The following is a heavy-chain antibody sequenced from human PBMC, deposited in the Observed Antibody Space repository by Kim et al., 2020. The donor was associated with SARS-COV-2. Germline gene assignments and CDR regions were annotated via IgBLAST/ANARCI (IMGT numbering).Heavy chain of an antibody. CDR3: ARPDIVVVVAARINWYFDL. V-gene: IGHV4-34*01. CDR1: GGSFSGYY. J-gene: IGHJ2*01. Sequence: SETLSLTCAVYGGSFSGYYWSWIRQPPGKGLEWIGEINHSGSTNYNPSLKSRVTISVDTSKNQFSLKLSSVTAADTAVYYCARPDIVVVVAARINWYFDLWGRGTLVTVSS. D-gene: IGHD2-15*01. CDR2: INHSGST.